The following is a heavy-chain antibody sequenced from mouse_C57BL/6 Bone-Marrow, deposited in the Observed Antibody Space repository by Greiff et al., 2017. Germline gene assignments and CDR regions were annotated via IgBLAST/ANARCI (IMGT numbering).Heavy chain of an antibody. J-gene: IGHJ2*01. Sequence: EVQLKQSGAELVRPGASVKLSCTASGFNIKDDYMHWVKQRPEQGLEWIGWIDPENGDTEYASKFQGKATITADTSSNTAYLQLSSLTSEDTAVYYCTTYDPYYFDYWGQGTTLTVSS. CDR1: GFNIKDDY. CDR3: TTYDPYYFDY. D-gene: IGHD2-3*01. CDR2: IDPENGDT. V-gene: IGHV14-4*01.